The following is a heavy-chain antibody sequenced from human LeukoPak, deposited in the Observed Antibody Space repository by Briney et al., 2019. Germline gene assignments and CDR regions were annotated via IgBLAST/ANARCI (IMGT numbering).Heavy chain of an antibody. CDR2: IYYSGST. J-gene: IGHJ4*02. V-gene: IGHV4-59*01. CDR3: ARSFRYYSNYPFDY. Sequence: SETLSLTCTVSGGSISSYYWSWIRQPPGKGLERIGYIYYSGSTNYNPPLKSRVTISVDTSKNQFSLKLSSVTAADTAVYYCARSFRYYSNYPFDYWGQGTLVTVSS. D-gene: IGHD4-11*01. CDR1: GGSISSYY.